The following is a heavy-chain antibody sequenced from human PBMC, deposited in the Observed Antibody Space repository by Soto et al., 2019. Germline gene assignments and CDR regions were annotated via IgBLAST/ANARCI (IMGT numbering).Heavy chain of an antibody. J-gene: IGHJ4*02. CDR1: GGSISSGGYY. Sequence: SETLSLTCTVSGGSISSGGYYWSWIRQHPGKGLEWIGYIHYSGSTYYNPSLKSRVTISVDTSKNQFSLKLSSVTAADTAVYYCARALYCGGDCYSRYFDYWGQGTLVTVSS. CDR2: IHYSGST. CDR3: ARALYCGGDCYSRYFDY. D-gene: IGHD2-21*02. V-gene: IGHV4-31*03.